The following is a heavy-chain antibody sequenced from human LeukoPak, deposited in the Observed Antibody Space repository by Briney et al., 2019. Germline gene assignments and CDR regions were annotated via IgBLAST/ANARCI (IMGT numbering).Heavy chain of an antibody. CDR2: INQDGGEK. Sequence: GGSLRLSCAASGFNFSSYWMNWVRQAPGKGLEWVANINQDGGEKYYVDSVKDRFTISRDNAKNSLFLQMNSLRAEDTAVYFCAKSTRAVMAMMDVWGKGTTVTVSS. J-gene: IGHJ6*04. D-gene: IGHD3-16*01. V-gene: IGHV3-7*01. CDR1: GFNFSSYW. CDR3: AKSTRAVMAMMDV.